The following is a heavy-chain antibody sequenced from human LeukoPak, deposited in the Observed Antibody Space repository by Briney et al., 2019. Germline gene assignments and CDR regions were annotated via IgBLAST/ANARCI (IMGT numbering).Heavy chain of an antibody. V-gene: IGHV1-18*01. Sequence: ASVKVSCKASGYTFTSYGISWVRQAPGQGLEWMGWISAYNGNTNYAQRLQGRVTMTTDTSTSTAYMELRSLRSDDTAVYYCARNTIVGATRPHSFDYWGQGTLVTVSS. CDR3: ARNTIVGATRPHSFDY. CDR1: GYTFTSYG. CDR2: ISAYNGNT. J-gene: IGHJ4*02. D-gene: IGHD1-26*01.